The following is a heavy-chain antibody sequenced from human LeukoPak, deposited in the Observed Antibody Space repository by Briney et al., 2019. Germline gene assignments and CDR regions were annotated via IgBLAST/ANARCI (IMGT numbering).Heavy chain of an antibody. V-gene: IGHV4-39*01. D-gene: IGHD4-17*01. CDR2: VYESGST. Sequence: PSETLSLTCTVSGGFISSSPYYWGWIRQPAGKGLQWIGSVYESGSTYYNPSLESRVTISVDASKNQFSLKLNAVTAADTGVYYCARHGLAVTTKVDYWGQGTQVTVPS. J-gene: IGHJ4*02. CDR1: GGFISSSPYY. CDR3: ARHGLAVTTKVDY.